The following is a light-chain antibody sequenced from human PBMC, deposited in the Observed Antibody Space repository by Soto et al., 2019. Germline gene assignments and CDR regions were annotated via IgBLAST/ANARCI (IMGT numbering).Light chain of an antibody. CDR2: GTS. Sequence: IVLTQSPGTLSLSPGERATLSCRASQSVSINYFAWYQQKPGQAPRLLIYGTSNTSTDIPGRFSGSGSGTDFTLMIITLEPQHFGGYYCQLYRTSPCTSDKETKV. CDR3: QLYRTSPCT. J-gene: IGKJ1*01. V-gene: IGKV3-20*01. CDR1: QSVSINY.